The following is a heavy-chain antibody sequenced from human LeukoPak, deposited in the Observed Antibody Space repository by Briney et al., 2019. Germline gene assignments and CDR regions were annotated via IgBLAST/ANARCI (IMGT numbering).Heavy chain of an antibody. CDR3: ARDPGYSSNNWFDP. V-gene: IGHV3-23*01. CDR1: GFTFSSYV. Sequence: GGSLRLSCAASGFTFSSYVMTWVRQAPGKGLEWVSGISGSGGNTYYADSVKGRFTISRDNSKNTLYLQMNSLRAEDTAVYYCARDPGYSSNNWFDPWGQGTLVTVSS. D-gene: IGHD6-19*01. J-gene: IGHJ5*02. CDR2: ISGSGGNT.